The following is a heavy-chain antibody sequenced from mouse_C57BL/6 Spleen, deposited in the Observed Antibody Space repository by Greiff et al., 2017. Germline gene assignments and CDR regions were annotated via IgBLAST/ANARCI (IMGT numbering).Heavy chain of an antibody. Sequence: QVQLQQSGAELMKPGASVKLSCKATGYTFTGYWMEWVKQRPGHGLEWIGEILPGSGSTNYNDKFKGKATFTADTSSNTAYMQLSSLTTEDSAIXYSASGFYSDYDWFAYWGQGTLVTVSA. CDR2: ILPGSGST. D-gene: IGHD2-4*01. CDR3: ASGFYSDYDWFAY. V-gene: IGHV1-9*01. CDR1: GYTFTGYW. J-gene: IGHJ3*01.